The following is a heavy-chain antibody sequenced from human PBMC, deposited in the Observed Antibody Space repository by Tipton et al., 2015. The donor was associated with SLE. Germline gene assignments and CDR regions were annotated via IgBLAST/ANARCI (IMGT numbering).Heavy chain of an antibody. CDR2: ISWNSGSI. J-gene: IGHJ6*02. CDR3: ARDLSYYDSRGFGIYYYFYGMDV. Sequence: SLRLSCAASGFTFSSYSMNWVRQAPGKGLEWVSGISWNSGSIDYADSVKGRFTISRDNGKNSVYLQMNSLRVEDTAVYYCARDLSYYDSRGFGIYYYFYGMDVWGQGTTVTVPS. CDR1: GFTFSSYS. V-gene: IGHV3-21*04. D-gene: IGHD3-22*01.